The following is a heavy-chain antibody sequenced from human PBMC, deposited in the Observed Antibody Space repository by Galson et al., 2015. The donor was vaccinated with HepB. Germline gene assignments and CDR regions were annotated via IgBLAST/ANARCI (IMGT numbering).Heavy chain of an antibody. Sequence: SLRLSCAASGFTFSSYWMSWVRQAPGKGLEWVANIKQDGSEKYYVDSVKGRFTISRDNAKNSLYLQMNSLRAEDTAVYYCARDQLPGYYYYYMDVWGQGTLVTVSS. CDR3: ARDQLPGYYYYYMDV. CDR1: GFTFSSYW. V-gene: IGHV3-7*03. CDR2: IKQDGSEK. D-gene: IGHD2-2*01. J-gene: IGHJ6*03.